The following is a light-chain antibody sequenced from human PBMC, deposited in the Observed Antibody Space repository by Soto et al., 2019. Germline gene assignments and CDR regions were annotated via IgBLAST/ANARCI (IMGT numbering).Light chain of an antibody. J-gene: IGLJ1*01. Sequence: QAVVTQEPSLTVSPGGTVTLTCASSTGAVTSDHYPNWFQQKPGQAPRALIFGATNKHSWTPARFSGSLLGGKAALTLSRVQPEDEAEYYCLLYFGGAHVFGTGTKVTVL. CDR1: TGAVTSDHY. V-gene: IGLV7-43*01. CDR2: GAT. CDR3: LLYFGGAHV.